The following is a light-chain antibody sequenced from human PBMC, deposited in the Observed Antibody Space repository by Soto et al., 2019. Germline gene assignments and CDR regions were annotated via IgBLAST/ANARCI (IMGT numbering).Light chain of an antibody. CDR3: QQYGSSRT. J-gene: IGKJ1*01. CDR2: GAS. CDR1: QTISSSF. Sequence: EMVLTQSPGTLCLSQGERATLSCRASQTISSSFLAWYQQKPGQAPRLLIYGASSRATGIPDRFSGVGSGTDFTLTISRLEPEDFAVYYCQQYGSSRTFGQGTKVDIK. V-gene: IGKV3-20*01.